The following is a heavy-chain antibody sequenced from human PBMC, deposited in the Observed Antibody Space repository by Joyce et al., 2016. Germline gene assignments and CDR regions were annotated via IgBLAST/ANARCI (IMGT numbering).Heavy chain of an antibody. J-gene: IGHJ4*02. CDR1: GGSMNSYY. V-gene: IGHV4-39*07. D-gene: IGHD4-17*01. Sequence: QLQLQESGPGLVKPSETLSLTCTVSGGSMNSYYWGWIRQPPGKGLEGIGSIYYSGRTYYNPSLKSRVTISVDTSKNQFSLHLNSVTAADTALYYCARVRAYLDYWGQGSLVTVSS. CDR3: ARVRAYLDY. CDR2: IYYSGRT.